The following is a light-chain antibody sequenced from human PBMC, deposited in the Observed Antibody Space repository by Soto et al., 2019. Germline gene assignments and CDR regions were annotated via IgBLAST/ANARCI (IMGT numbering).Light chain of an antibody. Sequence: EIVLTQSPGTLSLSPGERATLSCRASQSVSSSYLASYQQKPGQAPRLLIYGASSRATGIPDRFSGSWSGTDLTLTISRLEPEDFAVYYCHQYGSSPPYTFGQGTKLEIK. V-gene: IGKV3-20*01. CDR2: GAS. CDR1: QSVSSSY. CDR3: HQYGSSPPYT. J-gene: IGKJ2*01.